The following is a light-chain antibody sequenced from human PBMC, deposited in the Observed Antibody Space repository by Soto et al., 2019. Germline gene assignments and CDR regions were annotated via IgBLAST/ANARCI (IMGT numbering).Light chain of an antibody. V-gene: IGLV2-14*01. J-gene: IGLJ3*02. CDR3: CSYAGNFIWV. CDR1: SSDVGGYNY. CDR2: EVS. Sequence: QSVLTQPASVSGSPGQSITISCTGTSSDVGGYNYVSWYQQHPGKAPKLMIYEVSNRPSGVSNRFSGSKSGNTASLTISGLQADDEADYYCCSYAGNFIWVFGGGTKLTVL.